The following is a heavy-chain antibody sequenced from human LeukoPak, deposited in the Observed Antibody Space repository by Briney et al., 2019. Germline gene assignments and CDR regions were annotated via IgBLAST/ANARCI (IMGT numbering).Heavy chain of an antibody. D-gene: IGHD2-15*01. CDR2: INPSGGST. Sequence: ASVKVSCKASGYTFTSYYMHWVRQAPGQGLEWMGIINPSGGSTSYAQKFQGRVTMTRDTSTSTVYMELSSLRSEDTAVYYCAREGPHDYGYCSGGSCYGFDYWGQGTLVTVSS. J-gene: IGHJ4*02. V-gene: IGHV1-46*01. CDR3: AREGPHDYGYCSGGSCYGFDY. CDR1: GYTFTSYY.